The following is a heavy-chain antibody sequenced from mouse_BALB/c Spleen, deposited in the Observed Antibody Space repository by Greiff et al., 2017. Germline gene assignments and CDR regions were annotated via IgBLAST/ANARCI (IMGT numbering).Heavy chain of an antibody. Sequence: QLQQSGPELMKPGASVKISCKASGYSFTSYYMHWVKQSHGKSLEWIGYIDPFNGGTSYNQKFKGKATLTVDKSSSTAYMHLSSLTSEDSAVYYCARWEETGTWFAYWGQGTLVTVSA. CDR1: GYSFTSYY. V-gene: IGHV1S135*01. J-gene: IGHJ3*01. D-gene: IGHD4-1*01. CDR3: ARWEETGTWFAY. CDR2: IDPFNGGT.